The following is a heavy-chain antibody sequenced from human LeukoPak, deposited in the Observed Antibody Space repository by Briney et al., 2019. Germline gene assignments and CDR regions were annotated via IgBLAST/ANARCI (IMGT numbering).Heavy chain of an antibody. CDR1: GGSFSGYY. V-gene: IGHV4-34*01. CDR2: INHSGRT. Sequence: SETLSLTCAVSGGSFSGYYWTWIRQPPGKGLEWIGEINHSGRTNYNPSLKSRVIISVDTSKSQFSLKLSSVTAADTAVYYCARPLGYCSDSRCPQSWFDPWGQGTLVTVSS. J-gene: IGHJ5*02. CDR3: ARPLGYCSDSRCPQSWFDP. D-gene: IGHD2-15*01.